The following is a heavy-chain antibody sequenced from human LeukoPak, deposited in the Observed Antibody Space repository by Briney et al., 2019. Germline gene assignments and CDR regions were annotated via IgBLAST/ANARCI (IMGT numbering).Heavy chain of an antibody. CDR3: ARVRIAVVVLIKTYYFDY. CDR1: GFSISDAFY. Sequence: PSETLSLTCSVSGFSISDAFYWGWIRRPPGKGLEWIGGVSQTGTTYYKPSLKSRVSIFADTSKNQFSLRLNSVTAADTAVYYCARVRIAVVVLIKTYYFDYWGQGMLVTVSS. V-gene: IGHV4-38-2*02. CDR2: VSQTGTT. J-gene: IGHJ4*02. D-gene: IGHD2-15*01.